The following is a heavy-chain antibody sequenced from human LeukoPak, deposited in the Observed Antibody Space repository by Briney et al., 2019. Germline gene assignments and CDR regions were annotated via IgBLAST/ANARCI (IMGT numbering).Heavy chain of an antibody. J-gene: IGHJ4*02. CDR1: GFTFSSYW. Sequence: GGSLRLSCAASGFTFSSYWMSWVRQAPGKGLEWVANIKQDGSEKYYVDSVKGRFTISRDNAKNSLYLQMNSLRAEDTAVYHCAREGIVVVPAAIPFDYWGQGTLVTVSS. CDR3: AREGIVVVPAAIPFDY. D-gene: IGHD2-2*01. CDR2: IKQDGSEK. V-gene: IGHV3-7*01.